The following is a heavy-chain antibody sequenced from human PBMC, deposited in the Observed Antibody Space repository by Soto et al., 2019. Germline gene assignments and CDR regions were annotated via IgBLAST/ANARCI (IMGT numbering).Heavy chain of an antibody. CDR2: IYYSGST. CDR1: GGSISSSSYY. CDR3: ARLCGDCYSTD. D-gene: IGHD2-21*02. Sequence: SETLSLTCTVSGGSISSSSYYWGWIRQPPGKGLEWIGSIYYSGSTYYNPSLKSRVTISVDTSKNQFSLKLSSVTAADTAVYYCARLCGDCYSTDWGQGTLVTAPQ. V-gene: IGHV4-39*01. J-gene: IGHJ4*02.